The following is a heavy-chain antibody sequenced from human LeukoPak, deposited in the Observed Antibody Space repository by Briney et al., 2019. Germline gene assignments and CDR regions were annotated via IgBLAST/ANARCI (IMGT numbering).Heavy chain of an antibody. Sequence: GRSLRLSCAASGFTFSSYAMHWVRQAPGKGLEWVAVISYDGSNKYYADSVKGRFTISRDNSKNSLYLQMNSLRAEDTAVYYCARGRGSSAYYPYYFDYWGQGTLVTVSS. CDR2: ISYDGSNK. CDR1: GFTFSSYA. J-gene: IGHJ4*02. V-gene: IGHV3-30-3*01. D-gene: IGHD3-22*01. CDR3: ARGRGSSAYYPYYFDY.